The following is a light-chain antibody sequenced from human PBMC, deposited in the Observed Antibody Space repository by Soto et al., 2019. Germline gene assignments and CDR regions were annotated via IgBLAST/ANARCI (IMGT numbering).Light chain of an antibody. CDR1: SSDVGGYNY. CDR2: DVS. J-gene: IGLJ1*01. CDR3: CSYAGSYSYV. V-gene: IGLV2-11*01. Sequence: QSALTHPRSVSGSPGQSVTISCTGTSSDVGGYNYVSWYQQHPGKAPKLMIYDVSKRPSGVPDRFSGSKSGNTASLTISGLQAEDDADYYCCSYAGSYSYVFGTGTKVTVL.